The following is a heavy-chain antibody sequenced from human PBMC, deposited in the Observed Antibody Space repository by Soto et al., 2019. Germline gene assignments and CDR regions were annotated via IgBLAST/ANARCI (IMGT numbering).Heavy chain of an antibody. CDR2: INMDGSST. V-gene: IGHV3-74*01. J-gene: IGHJ4*02. D-gene: IGHD2-8*02. CDR3: ARGPRGVYGNDY. Sequence: EVQLVESGGGLVQPGGSLRLSCAASGFTFSNDWMHWVRQAAGKGLVWVSRINMDGSSTNYADSVKGRFTISRDNAKNTLYLQMNSLRVDDTAIYYSARGPRGVYGNDYWGQGALVTVSS. CDR1: GFTFSNDW.